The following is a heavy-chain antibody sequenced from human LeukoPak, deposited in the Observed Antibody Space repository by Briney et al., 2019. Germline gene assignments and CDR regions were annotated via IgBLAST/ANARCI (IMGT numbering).Heavy chain of an antibody. D-gene: IGHD4-11*01. CDR1: RFTFSNYA. J-gene: IGHJ5*02. CDR2: ISGSGGSP. CDR3: AKAGSNYPNNWFDP. V-gene: IGHV3-23*01. Sequence: GGSLRLSCAASRFTFSNYAMSWVRQAPGKGLEWVSGISGSGGSPFYADSVKGRFTISRDNSKNTLYLQMNSLRAEDTAIYYCAKAGSNYPNNWFDPWGQGTLVTVSS.